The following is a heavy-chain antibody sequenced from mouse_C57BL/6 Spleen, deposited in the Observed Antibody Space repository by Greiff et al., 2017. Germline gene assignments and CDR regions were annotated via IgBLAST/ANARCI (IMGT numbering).Heavy chain of an antibody. CDR3: ARKALLGDYFDY. D-gene: IGHD2-1*01. J-gene: IGHJ2*01. V-gene: IGHV1-22*01. Sequence: EVQLQQSGPELVKPGASVKMSCKASGYTFTDYNMHWVKQSHGKSLEWIGYINPNNGGTSYNPKFKGKATLTVNKSSSTAYMELRSLTSEDSAVYYCARKALLGDYFDYWGQGTTLTVSS. CDR2: INPNNGGT. CDR1: GYTFTDYN.